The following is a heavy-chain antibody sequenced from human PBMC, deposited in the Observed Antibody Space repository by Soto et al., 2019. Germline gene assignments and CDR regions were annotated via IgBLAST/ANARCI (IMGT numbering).Heavy chain of an antibody. CDR2: IYYSGST. CDR3: ARRYYDFWSGYHNYYFDY. Sequence: QVQLQESGPGLVKPSETLSLTCTVSGGSISSYYWSWIRQPPGKGLEWIGYIYYSGSTNYNPSLKIRVTLAVDTSKTQCSLRLSSVTAADTAVYYCARRYYDFWSGYHNYYFDYWGQGTLVTVSS. J-gene: IGHJ4*02. D-gene: IGHD3-3*01. CDR1: GGSISSYY. V-gene: IGHV4-59*08.